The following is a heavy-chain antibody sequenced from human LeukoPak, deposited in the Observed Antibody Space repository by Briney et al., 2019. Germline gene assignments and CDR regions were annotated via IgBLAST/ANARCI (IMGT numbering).Heavy chain of an antibody. V-gene: IGHV4-34*01. D-gene: IGHD1-26*01. CDR2: INHSGST. CDR3: AGRFTVGADQPVDY. Sequence: PSETLSLTCAVYGVSFSGYYWSWIRQPPGKGLEWIGEINHSGSTNYNPSLKSRVTISVDTSKNQFSLKLSSVTAADTAVYYCAGRFTVGADQPVDYWGQGTLVTVSS. J-gene: IGHJ4*02. CDR1: GVSFSGYY.